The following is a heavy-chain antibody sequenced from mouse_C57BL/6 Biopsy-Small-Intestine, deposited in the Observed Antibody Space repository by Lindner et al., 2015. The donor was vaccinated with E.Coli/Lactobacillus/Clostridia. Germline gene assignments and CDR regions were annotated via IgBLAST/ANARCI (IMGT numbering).Heavy chain of an antibody. CDR1: GFNIKDYY. Sequence: VQLQESGAELVKPGASVKLSCTASGFNIKDYYMHWVKQRTEQGLEWIGRIDPEDGETKYVPKFQDKATITADTSSNTAYLQLSSLTSEDTAVYYCAREFITTVGYYFDYWGQGTTLTVSS. CDR3: AREFITTVGYYFDY. V-gene: IGHV14-2*01. CDR2: IDPEDGET. J-gene: IGHJ2*01. D-gene: IGHD1-1*01.